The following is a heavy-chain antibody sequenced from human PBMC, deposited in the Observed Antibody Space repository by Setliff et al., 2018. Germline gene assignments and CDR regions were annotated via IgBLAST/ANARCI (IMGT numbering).Heavy chain of an antibody. V-gene: IGHV1-18*01. D-gene: IGHD2-2*01. CDR1: GYTFTNYG. J-gene: IGHJ5*02. Sequence: ASVKVSCKTSGYTFTNYGINWVRQAPGQGLEWMGWNSAYAQKFQGRVTMTTDTPTSTAYMELRSLRTDDTAVYYCARGPPDFVVVPAAAKFDLWGQGTLVTVSS. CDR2: NSA. CDR3: ARGPPDFVVVPAAAKFDL.